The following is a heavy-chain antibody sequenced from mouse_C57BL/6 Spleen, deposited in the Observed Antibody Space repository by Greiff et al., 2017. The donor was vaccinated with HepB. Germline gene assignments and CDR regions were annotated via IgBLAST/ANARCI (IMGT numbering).Heavy chain of an antibody. V-gene: IGHV1-69*01. CDR2: IDPSDSYT. J-gene: IGHJ2*01. D-gene: IGHD1-1*01. Sequence: QVQLQQPGAELVMPGASVKLSCKASGYTFTSYWMHWVKQRPGQGLEWIGEIDPSDSYTNYNQKFKGKSTLTVDKSSSTAYMQLSSLTSEDSAVYYCARCHSTTVVATDFDYWGQGTTLTVSS. CDR3: ARCHSTTVVATDFDY. CDR1: GYTFTSYW.